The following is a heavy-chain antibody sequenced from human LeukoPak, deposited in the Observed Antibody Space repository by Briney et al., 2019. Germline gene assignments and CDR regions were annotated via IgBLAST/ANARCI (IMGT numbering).Heavy chain of an antibody. V-gene: IGHV1-18*01. CDR2: ISAYNGNT. D-gene: IGHD2-2*01. Sequence: GASVKASCKASGYTFTSYGISWVRQAPGQGLEWMGWISAYNGNTNYAQKLQGRVTMTTDTSTSTAYMELRSLRSDDTAVYYCARDHIVVVPAVNGGYYYYGMDVWGQGTTVTVSS. CDR1: GYTFTSYG. CDR3: ARDHIVVVPAVNGGYYYYGMDV. J-gene: IGHJ6*02.